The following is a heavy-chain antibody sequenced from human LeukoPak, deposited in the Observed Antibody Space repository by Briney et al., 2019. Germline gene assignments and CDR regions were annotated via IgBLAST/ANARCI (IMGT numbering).Heavy chain of an antibody. V-gene: IGHV3-23*01. CDR3: ARGRGYYFDY. D-gene: IGHD3-16*01. CDR2: VSGSGGST. CDR1: GFTFSSYA. J-gene: IGHJ4*02. Sequence: GGSLRLSCAASGFTFSSYAMSWVRQAPGKGLEWVSVVSGSGGSTYHADSVKGRFTISRDNAKNSLYLQMNSLRAEDTAVYYCARGRGYYFDYWGQGTLVTVSS.